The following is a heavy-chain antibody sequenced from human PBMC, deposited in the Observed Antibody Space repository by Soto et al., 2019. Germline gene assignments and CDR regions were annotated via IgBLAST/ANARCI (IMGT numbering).Heavy chain of an antibody. CDR3: ARVTYSYGLLFYLDF. J-gene: IGHJ4*02. CDR2: INPNGGDT. CDR1: GYTFTYYH. D-gene: IGHD5-18*01. V-gene: IGHV1-46*01. Sequence: ASVKVSCKASGYTFTYYHVHWVRQAPGQGLERMGIINPNGGDTTYAQKFQGRVTMTRDTSTSTVYMEVSSLRSEDTALYYCARVTYSYGLLFYLDFWGQGTMVTVSS.